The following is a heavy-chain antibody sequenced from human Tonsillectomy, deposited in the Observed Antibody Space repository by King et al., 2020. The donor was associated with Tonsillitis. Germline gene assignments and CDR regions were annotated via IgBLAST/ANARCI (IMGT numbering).Heavy chain of an antibody. Sequence: VQLVESGGGLVQPGGSLRLSCAASGFTFNSYWMSWVRQAPGKGLEWVANIKQDGSEEYYVDSVKGRFTISRDNAKNSLYLQMNSLRAEDTAVYYCARGRGAPFDYWGQGTLVTVSS. CDR1: GFTFNSYW. CDR2: IKQDGSEE. J-gene: IGHJ4*02. V-gene: IGHV3-7*01. CDR3: ARGRGAPFDY.